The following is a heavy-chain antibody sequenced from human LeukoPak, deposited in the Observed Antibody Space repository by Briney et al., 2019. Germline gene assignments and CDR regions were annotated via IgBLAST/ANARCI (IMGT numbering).Heavy chain of an antibody. CDR1: GFTFSGSA. Sequence: PGGSLRLSCAASGFTFSGSAMHWVRQASGKGLEWVGRIRSKANSYATAYAASVKGRFTISRDDSKNTAYLQMNSLKTEDTAVYYCAKGSRYNSGLLHYMDVWGKGTTVTVSS. V-gene: IGHV3-73*01. CDR3: AKGSRYNSGLLHYMDV. J-gene: IGHJ6*03. D-gene: IGHD5-12*01. CDR2: IRSKANSYAT.